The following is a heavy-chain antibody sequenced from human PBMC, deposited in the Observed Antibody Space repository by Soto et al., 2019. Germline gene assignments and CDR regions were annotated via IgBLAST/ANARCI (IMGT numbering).Heavy chain of an antibody. Sequence: ASVKVSCKASGYTFTSYGISWVRQAPGQGLEWMGWISAYNGNTNYAQKLQGRVTMTTDTSTSTAYMELRSLRSDDTAVYYCARDKRGSHRFNWFDPWGQGTLVTVSS. J-gene: IGHJ5*02. CDR3: ARDKRGSHRFNWFDP. CDR2: ISAYNGNT. CDR1: GYTFTSYG. D-gene: IGHD3-3*01. V-gene: IGHV1-18*01.